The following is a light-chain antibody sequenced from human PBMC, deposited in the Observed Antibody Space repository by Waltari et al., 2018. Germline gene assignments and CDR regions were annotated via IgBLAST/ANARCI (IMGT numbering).Light chain of an antibody. Sequence: DIVFTQSPATLSLSPGESATLSCRDSQSVSSYLAWYQQKPGQTPRHLIHDASNRATGIPARFSGSGSGTDFTLTISSLEPEDSAVYYCQHRISWPPWTFGQGTKVEIK. CDR2: DAS. V-gene: IGKV3-11*01. CDR3: QHRISWPPWT. CDR1: QSVSSY. J-gene: IGKJ1*01.